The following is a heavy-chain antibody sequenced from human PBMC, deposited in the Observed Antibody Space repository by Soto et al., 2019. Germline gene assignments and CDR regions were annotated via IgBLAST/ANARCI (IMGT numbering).Heavy chain of an antibody. V-gene: IGHV3-48*02. CDR2: ISSSSSTI. CDR1: GFTFSSYS. Sequence: GGSLRLSCAASGFTFSSYSMNWVRQAPGKGLEWVSYISSSSSTIYYADSVKGRFTISRDNAKNSLYLQMNSLRDEDTAAYYCARGSITIFGVVTGYSMDVWGQGTTVTVSS. J-gene: IGHJ6*02. CDR3: ARGSITIFGVVTGYSMDV. D-gene: IGHD3-3*01.